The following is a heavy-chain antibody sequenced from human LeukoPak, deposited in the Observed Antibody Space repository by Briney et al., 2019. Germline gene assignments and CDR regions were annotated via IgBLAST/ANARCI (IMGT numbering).Heavy chain of an antibody. CDR1: GFTFSSYG. CDR3: AKGAVPASPLGGMDV. CDR2: IPYDGSNK. V-gene: IGHV3-30*18. D-gene: IGHD2-2*01. J-gene: IGHJ6*02. Sequence: PGGSLRLSCAASGFTFSSYGMHWVRQAPGKGLEWVAVIPYDGSNKYYADSVKGRFTISRDNSKNTLYLQMNSLRAEDTAVYYCAKGAVPASPLGGMDVWGQGTTVTVSS.